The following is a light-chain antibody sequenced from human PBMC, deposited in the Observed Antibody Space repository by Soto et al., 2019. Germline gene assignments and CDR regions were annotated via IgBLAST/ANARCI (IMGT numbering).Light chain of an antibody. Sequence: IQMTQSPSSLSASVGDRVTITCRASQSISRNLNWYQQKPGKAPELLIYTASSLQSGVPSRFSGSGSGTDFALTISSLQPEDSAVYYCQQRHSSPLSFGGGTKVEFK. CDR3: QQRHSSPLS. J-gene: IGKJ4*01. V-gene: IGKV1-39*01. CDR1: QSISRN. CDR2: TAS.